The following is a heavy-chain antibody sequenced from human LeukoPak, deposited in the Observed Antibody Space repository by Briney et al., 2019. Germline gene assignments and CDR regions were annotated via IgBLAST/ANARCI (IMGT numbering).Heavy chain of an antibody. J-gene: IGHJ4*02. CDR2: IYYSGST. Sequence: SETLSLTCTVSGGSISSYYWSWIRQPPGKGLEWIGYIYYSGSTNYNPSLKSRVTISVDTSKNQFSLNLSSVTAADTAVYYCARGTVTTGDYWGQGTLVSVFS. V-gene: IGHV4-59*12. CDR1: GGSISSYY. D-gene: IGHD4-17*01. CDR3: ARGTVTTGDY.